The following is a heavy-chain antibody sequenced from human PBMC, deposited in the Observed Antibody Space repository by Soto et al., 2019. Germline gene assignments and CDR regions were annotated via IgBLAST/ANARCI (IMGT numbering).Heavy chain of an antibody. J-gene: IGHJ5*02. V-gene: IGHV4-39*01. CDR1: GGSITGGSISSTTYY. CDR2: FFIGGNT. D-gene: IGHD3-10*01. CDR3: ARAGGVRSNWFDP. Sequence: PSETLSLTCTVSGGSITGGSISSTTYYWGWMRQPPGKGLEWIASFFIGGNTYYNPSLKSRVTTSVDTSKNQFSLKLSSVTAADTAVYYCARAGGVRSNWFDPWGQGTLVTVSS.